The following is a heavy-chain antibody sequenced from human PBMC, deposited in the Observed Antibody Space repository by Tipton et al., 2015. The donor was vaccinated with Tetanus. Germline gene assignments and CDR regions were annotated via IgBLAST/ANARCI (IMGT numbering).Heavy chain of an antibody. CDR1: GFTFSSYS. CDR3: ARDRGDSSWLEDYYYGMDV. Sequence: SLRLSCAASGFTFSSYSMNWVRQAPGKWLEWVSSISSSSSYIYYADSVKGRFTISRDNAKNSLYLQMNSLRAEDTAVYYCARDRGDSSWLEDYYYGMDVWGQGTTVTVSS. CDR2: ISSSSSYI. V-gene: IGHV3-21*01. D-gene: IGHD6-13*01. J-gene: IGHJ6*02.